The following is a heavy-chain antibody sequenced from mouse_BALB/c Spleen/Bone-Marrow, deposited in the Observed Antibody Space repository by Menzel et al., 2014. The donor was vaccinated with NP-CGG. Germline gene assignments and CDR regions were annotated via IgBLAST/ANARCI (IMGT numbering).Heavy chain of an antibody. V-gene: IGHV1-69*01. J-gene: IGHJ4*01. CDR3: ARRRGGAMDY. CDR2: IDTSDSYT. CDR1: GYTFTDYW. Sequence: VQLQQSGAELVMPGASVKMSCKASGYTFTDYWMHWVKQRPGQGLEWIGAIDTSDSYTSYNQKFKGKATLTVDESSITAYMQLSSLTSEDSAVYYCARRRGGAMDYWGQGTSVTVSS.